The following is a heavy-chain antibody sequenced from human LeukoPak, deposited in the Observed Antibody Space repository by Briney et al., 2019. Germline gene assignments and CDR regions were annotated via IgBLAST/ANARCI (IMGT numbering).Heavy chain of an antibody. Sequence: PGGSLRLSCAASGFTFSSYAMSWVRQAPGKGLEWVSVINRSGGSIHYADSVKGRVTISRDNSKNTLYLQMNSLRADDTAVYYCAESGTFLEWLLADYFDYWGQGIVVTVSS. CDR1: GFTFSSYA. V-gene: IGHV3-23*01. J-gene: IGHJ4*02. CDR3: AESGTFLEWLLADYFDY. CDR2: INRSGGSI. D-gene: IGHD3-3*01.